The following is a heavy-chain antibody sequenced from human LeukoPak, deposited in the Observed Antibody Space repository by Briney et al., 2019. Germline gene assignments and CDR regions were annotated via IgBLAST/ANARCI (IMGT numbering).Heavy chain of an antibody. CDR2: IYYSGST. J-gene: IGHJ5*02. CDR1: GGSISSYY. V-gene: IGHV4-59*01. CDR3: ARDGWFGGNNWFDP. Sequence: SETLSLTCTVSGGSISSYYWSWIRQPSGKGLEWIGYIYYSGSTNYNPSLKSRVTISVDTSKNQFSLKLSSVTAADTAVYYCARDGWFGGNNWFDPWGQGTLVTVSS. D-gene: IGHD3-10*01.